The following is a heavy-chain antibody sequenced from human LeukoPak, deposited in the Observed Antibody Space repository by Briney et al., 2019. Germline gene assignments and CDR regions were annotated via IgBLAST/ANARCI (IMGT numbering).Heavy chain of an antibody. CDR1: GFTFSNFG. V-gene: IGHV3-30*02. CDR3: AREGRYCGGDCYSHYFDY. CDR2: IRHDGSNQ. Sequence: GGSLRLSCAASGFTFSNFGMHWVRQAPGKGLEWVAFIRHDGSNQYYADSVMGRFTISRDNSKNTLYLQMNSLRAEDTAVYYCAREGRYCGGDCYSHYFDYWGQGTLVTVSS. J-gene: IGHJ4*02. D-gene: IGHD2-21*02.